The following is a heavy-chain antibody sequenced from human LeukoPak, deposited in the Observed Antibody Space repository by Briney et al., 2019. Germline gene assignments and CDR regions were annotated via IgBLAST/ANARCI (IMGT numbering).Heavy chain of an antibody. Sequence: SETLSLTCSVSGVSISSYYWSWIRQPPGKGLEWIGYIYYSGSTNYNPSLKSRVTISVDTSKNQFSLKLSSVTAADTAVYYCARGSGVDYWDQGTLVTVSS. D-gene: IGHD6-19*01. V-gene: IGHV4-59*01. CDR3: ARGSGVDY. CDR1: GVSISSYY. CDR2: IYYSGST. J-gene: IGHJ4*02.